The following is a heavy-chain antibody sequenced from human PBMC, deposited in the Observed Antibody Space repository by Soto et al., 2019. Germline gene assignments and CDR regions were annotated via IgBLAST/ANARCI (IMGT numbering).Heavy chain of an antibody. J-gene: IGHJ5*02. Sequence: SETLSLTCAVSGGSISSSNWWSWVRQPPGKGLEWIGEIYHSGSTNYNPSLKSRVTISVDKSKNQFSLKLSSVTAADTAVYYCARGWRDLNRGWFDPWGQGTLVTVSS. CDR3: ARGWRDLNRGWFDP. CDR1: GGSISSSNW. D-gene: IGHD6-13*01. V-gene: IGHV4-4*02. CDR2: IYHSGST.